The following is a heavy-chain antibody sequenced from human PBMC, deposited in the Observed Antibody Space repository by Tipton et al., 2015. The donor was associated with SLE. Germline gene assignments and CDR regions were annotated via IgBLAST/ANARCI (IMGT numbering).Heavy chain of an antibody. V-gene: IGHV4-59*01. CDR1: GGSISSYY. CDR3: ARDEIVVIPAASYQYHYGMDV. CDR2: IYYTGRT. Sequence: TLSLTCTASGGSISSYYWSWIRQPPGKGLEWIGNIYYTGRTNYNPSLKSRVTISLDTSKNQFSLKLSSVTAVDTAVYYCARDEIVVIPAASYQYHYGMDVWGQGTTVTVSS. D-gene: IGHD2-2*01. J-gene: IGHJ6*02.